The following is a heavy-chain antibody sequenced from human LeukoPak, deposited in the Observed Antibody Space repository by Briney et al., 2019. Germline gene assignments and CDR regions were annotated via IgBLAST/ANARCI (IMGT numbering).Heavy chain of an antibody. CDR2: IGTAGDT. CDR1: GFTFSSYD. CDR3: AKEDHSGSYYYFDY. J-gene: IGHJ4*02. Sequence: GGSLRLSCAASGFTFSSYDMHWVRHATGKGLEWVSAIGTAGDTYYPGSVKGRFTISRENAKNSLYLQMNSLRAEDTAVYYCAKEDHSGSYYYFDYWGQGTLVTVSS. V-gene: IGHV3-13*01. D-gene: IGHD1-26*01.